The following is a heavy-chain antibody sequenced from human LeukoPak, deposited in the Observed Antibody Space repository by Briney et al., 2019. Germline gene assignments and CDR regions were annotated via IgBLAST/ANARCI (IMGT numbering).Heavy chain of an antibody. J-gene: IGHJ4*02. CDR1: GFTFDDYA. D-gene: IGHD6-19*01. V-gene: IGHV3-9*01. CDR2: ISYNSDTI. CDR3: AKDKGQWLSLYYFDN. Sequence: ALRLSCAASGFTFDDYAIHWVRQAPGNGLEWVAGISYNSDTIRYADSVKGRFTISRDNAKKSLYLQMNSLRAEDTALYYCAKDKGQWLSLYYFDNWGQGTLVTVSS.